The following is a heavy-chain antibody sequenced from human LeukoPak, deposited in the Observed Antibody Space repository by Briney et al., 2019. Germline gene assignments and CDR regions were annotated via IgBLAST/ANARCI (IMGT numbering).Heavy chain of an antibody. D-gene: IGHD1-26*01. Sequence: GGSLRLSCAASGFTFGNYGMHWVRQAPGKGLEWMAFIRYDGSDKYYADSVKGRFTISRDSSKNTLYLQMNSLRPEDTAVYFCSGSYSYWGQGTLVTVSS. CDR1: GFTFGNYG. J-gene: IGHJ4*02. CDR3: SGSYSY. CDR2: IRYDGSDK. V-gene: IGHV3-30*02.